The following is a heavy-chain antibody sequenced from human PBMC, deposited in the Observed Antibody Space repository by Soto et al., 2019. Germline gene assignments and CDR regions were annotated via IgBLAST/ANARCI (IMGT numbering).Heavy chain of an antibody. CDR3: ARSSGLIDYYYYMNV. J-gene: IGHJ6*03. CDR2: IIPILGIA. V-gene: IGHV1-69*02. CDR1: GGTFSSYT. D-gene: IGHD2-21*01. Sequence: ASVKVSCKASGGTFSSYTISWVRQAPGQGLEWMGRIIPILGIANYAQKFQGRVTITADKSTSTAYMELSSLRSEDTAVYYCARSSGLIDYYYYMNVWGKGTTVTVSS.